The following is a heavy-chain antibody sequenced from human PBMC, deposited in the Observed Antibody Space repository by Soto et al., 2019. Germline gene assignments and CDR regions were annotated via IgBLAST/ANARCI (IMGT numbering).Heavy chain of an antibody. D-gene: IGHD2-8*02. V-gene: IGHV4-34*01. CDR1: GGSFSGYY. J-gene: IGHJ4*02. CDR2: INHSGST. Sequence: QVQLQQWGAGLLKPSETLSLTCAVYGGSFSGYYWTWIRQPPGTGLEWIGEINHSGSTNYNPSLKRRVTLSVDTSKNQFSLKLTSVTAADTAVYYCARDKITGRFDYWGQGTLVTVSS. CDR3: ARDKITGRFDY.